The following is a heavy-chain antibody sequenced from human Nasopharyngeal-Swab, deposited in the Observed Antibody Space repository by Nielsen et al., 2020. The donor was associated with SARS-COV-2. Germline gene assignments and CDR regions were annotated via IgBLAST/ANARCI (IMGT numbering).Heavy chain of an antibody. CDR3: VRDDEKPLDYTSSGFDY. J-gene: IGHJ4*02. CDR2: ISAYSGDT. D-gene: IGHD6-6*01. Sequence: ASVKVSCKASGYTFSNYGISWVRQAPGQGLEWMGWISAYSGDTNYAQKFQGRVTMTTETSTNTAYMELRTLRSDDTAVYYCVRDDEKPLDYTSSGFDYWGQGTLLSVSS. CDR1: GYTFSNYG. V-gene: IGHV1-18*01.